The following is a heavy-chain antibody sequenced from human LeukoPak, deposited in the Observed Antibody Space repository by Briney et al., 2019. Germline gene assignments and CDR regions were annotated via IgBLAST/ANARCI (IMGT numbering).Heavy chain of an antibody. CDR3: AREGYCSSTSCYHAYYYYYMDV. Sequence: PGGSLRLSCAASGFTFDDYGMSWVRQAPGKGLEWVSGINWNGGSTGYADSVKGRFTISRDNAKNSLYLQMNGLRAEDTALYYCAREGYCSSTSCYHAYYYYYMDVWGKGTTVTVSS. D-gene: IGHD2-2*01. J-gene: IGHJ6*03. V-gene: IGHV3-20*04. CDR2: INWNGGST. CDR1: GFTFDDYG.